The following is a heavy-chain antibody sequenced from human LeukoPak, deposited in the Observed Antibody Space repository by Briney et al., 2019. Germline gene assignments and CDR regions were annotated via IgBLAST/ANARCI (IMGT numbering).Heavy chain of an antibody. J-gene: IGHJ4*02. CDR1: GLSSTIYW. Sequence: PGGSLRLSCAASGLSSTIYWMHWVRQVPGKGLVWVSRIKLDENTANYADFVKGRFTISRDDAKTTVYLQMNSLRAEDSAVYYCARDRPFWNWGQGTLVTVSS. CDR3: ARDRPFWN. CDR2: IKLDENTA. D-gene: IGHD3-3*01. V-gene: IGHV3-74*01.